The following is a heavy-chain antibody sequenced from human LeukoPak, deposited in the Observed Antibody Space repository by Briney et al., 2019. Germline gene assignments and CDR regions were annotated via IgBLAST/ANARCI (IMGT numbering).Heavy chain of an antibody. J-gene: IGHJ4*01. CDR3: GEDSSLWSLDY. D-gene: IGHD6-13*01. CDR1: GFTFSNYW. Sequence: GGSLRLSCATSGFTFSNYWMSWVRQAPGKGLEWVANIKQDGSVTYYADSMKGRFTIFRDNAKNSLYLQMNSLRAEDTAVYYRGEDSSLWSLDYWGQGTLVTVSS. V-gene: IGHV3-7*01. CDR2: IKQDGSVT.